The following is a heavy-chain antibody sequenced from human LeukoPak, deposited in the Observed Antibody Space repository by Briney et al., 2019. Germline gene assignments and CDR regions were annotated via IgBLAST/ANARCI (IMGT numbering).Heavy chain of an antibody. Sequence: GGSLRLSCAASGFPFSNYGMHWVRQAPGKGLEWVAVIWSNGNTKDYGDFVKGQFTISRDNSKNTLYLQMDSLRVEDTAVYYCATDAGGQPFDYWGQGTLVTVSS. CDR2: IWSNGNTK. CDR3: ATDAGGQPFDY. D-gene: IGHD3-16*01. J-gene: IGHJ4*02. CDR1: GFPFSNYG. V-gene: IGHV3-33*01.